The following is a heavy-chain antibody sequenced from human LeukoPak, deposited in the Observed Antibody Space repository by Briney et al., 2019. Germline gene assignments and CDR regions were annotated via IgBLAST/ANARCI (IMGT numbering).Heavy chain of an antibody. CDR2: ITDRGDDT. CDR1: GFTFSNYA. D-gene: IGHD1-26*01. V-gene: IGHV3-23*01. Sequence: GGSLRLSCAASGFTFSNYAMTWVRQAPGKGLEWVSAITDRGDDTYYADSVKGRFTISRDNSKNAPYLQMNSLRAEDTAVYYCAKGKRGNYDYWGQGTLVTVSS. CDR3: AKGKRGNYDY. J-gene: IGHJ4*02.